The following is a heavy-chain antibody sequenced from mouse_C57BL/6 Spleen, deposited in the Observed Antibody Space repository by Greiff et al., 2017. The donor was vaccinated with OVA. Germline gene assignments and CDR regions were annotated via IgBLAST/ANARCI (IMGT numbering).Heavy chain of an antibody. Sequence: VQLQQSGAELVRPGASVKLSCKASGYTFTDYYINWVKQRPGQGLEWIARIYPGSGNTYYNEKFKGKATLTAEKSSSTAYMQLSSLTSEDSAVYFCARWYYGSRDYAMDYWGQGTSVTVSS. CDR1: GYTFTDYY. CDR2: IYPGSGNT. D-gene: IGHD1-1*01. V-gene: IGHV1-76*01. CDR3: ARWYYGSRDYAMDY. J-gene: IGHJ4*01.